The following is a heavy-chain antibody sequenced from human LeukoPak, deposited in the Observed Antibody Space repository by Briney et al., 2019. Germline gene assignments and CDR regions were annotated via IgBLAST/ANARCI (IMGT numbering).Heavy chain of an antibody. CDR2: ISNSGTT. CDR3: ARDSLVYYDTSGLS. CDR1: GVSITSGVYQ. Sequence: PSETLSLTCTVSGVSITSGVYQWSWTRQHPAKGLEWIGYISNSGTTYYNPSLKSRLTISMDTSKNQFSLKLTSVTAADTAVYYCARDSLVYYDTSGLSWGQGTLVTVSS. J-gene: IGHJ5*02. V-gene: IGHV4-31*03. D-gene: IGHD3-22*01.